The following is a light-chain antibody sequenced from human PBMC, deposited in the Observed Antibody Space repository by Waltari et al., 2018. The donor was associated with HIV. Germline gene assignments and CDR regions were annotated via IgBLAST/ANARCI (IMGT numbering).Light chain of an antibody. CDR1: SRDVGSYNL. CDR2: EVS. V-gene: IGLV2-23*02. CDR3: CSYARSGIP. J-gene: IGLJ2*01. Sequence: QSALTQPASVSGSFGQSITISCTGNSRDVGSYNLVSWYQYHPGKAPKLIIYEVSKRPSGVSNRFSGSKSGNTASLTVSGLQAEDEAHYYCCSYARSGIPFGGGTKLTVL.